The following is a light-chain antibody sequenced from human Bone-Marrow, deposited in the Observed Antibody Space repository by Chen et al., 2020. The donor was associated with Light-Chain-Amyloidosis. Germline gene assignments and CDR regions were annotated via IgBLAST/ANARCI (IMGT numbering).Light chain of an antibody. J-gene: IGLJ2*01. CDR1: SSDVGAYNY. CDR2: EVT. CDR3: CSYAGADNHVF. V-gene: IGLV2-8*01. Sequence: QSALTQPPSASGSPGQSVTISCTGTSSDVGAYNYVSWYKLLPGKAPKLMIYEVTKRPSGVPGRFSVFKSGNTASLTVSGLQADDEADYYGCSYAGADNHVFFGGGTKLTVL.